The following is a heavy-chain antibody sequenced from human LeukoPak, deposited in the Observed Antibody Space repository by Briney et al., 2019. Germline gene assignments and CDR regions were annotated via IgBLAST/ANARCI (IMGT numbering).Heavy chain of an antibody. D-gene: IGHD2-15*01. CDR3: ARHLGYCSGGSCYSGNWFDP. CDR1: GGSISSYY. CDR2: IYYSGST. Sequence: SETLSLTCTVSGGSISSYYWSWIRQPPGKGLEWIGYIYYSGSTNYNPSLKSRVTISVDTSKNQFSLKLSSVTAADTAVYYCARHLGYCSGGSCYSGNWFDPWGQGTLVTVSS. V-gene: IGHV4-59*08. J-gene: IGHJ5*02.